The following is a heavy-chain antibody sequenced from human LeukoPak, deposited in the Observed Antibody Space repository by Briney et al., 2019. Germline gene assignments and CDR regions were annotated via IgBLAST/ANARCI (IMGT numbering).Heavy chain of an antibody. CDR1: GASVGDYY. CDR2: INQSGSP. Sequence: PSETLSLTCGISGASVGDYYCSWIRQPPGEGLEWIGEINQSGSPKYNPSLKSRVAIFVDTSSNQLSLNVTSVTAADTAVYYCVRGLVKQLVRRQTYYYMDVWGKGTTVIVSS. V-gene: IGHV4-34*01. D-gene: IGHD6-6*01. J-gene: IGHJ6*03. CDR3: VRGLVKQLVRRQTYYYMDV.